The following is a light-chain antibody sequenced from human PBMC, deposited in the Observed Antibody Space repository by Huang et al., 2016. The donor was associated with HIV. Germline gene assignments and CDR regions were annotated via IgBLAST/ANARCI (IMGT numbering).Light chain of an antibody. J-gene: IGKJ2*01. Sequence: ERVLTQSPGTLSVSPGERATLSCRTSQGIGNSLAWYQLKPGQAPRLLIYETVIRASDIPARFSGGGSEIDFTLTISGLQSKDSAVYYCQQYHEWPRTFGQGTKVEIK. V-gene: IGKV3-15*01. CDR3: QQYHEWPRT. CDR2: ETV. CDR1: QGIGNS.